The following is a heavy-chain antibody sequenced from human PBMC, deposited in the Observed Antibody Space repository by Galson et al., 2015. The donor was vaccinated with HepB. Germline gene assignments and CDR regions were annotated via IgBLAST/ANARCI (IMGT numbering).Heavy chain of an antibody. J-gene: IGHJ6*02. CDR2: ISSNGGST. CDR1: GFTFSSYA. D-gene: IGHD3-10*01. Sequence: SLRLSCAASGFTFSSYAMHWVRQAPGKGLEYVSAISSNGGSTYYADSVKGRFTISRDNSKNTLYLQMSSLRAEDTAVYYCVRGRGVLLWFGESGGMDVWGQGTTVTVSS. CDR3: VRGRGVLLWFGESGGMDV. V-gene: IGHV3-64D*06.